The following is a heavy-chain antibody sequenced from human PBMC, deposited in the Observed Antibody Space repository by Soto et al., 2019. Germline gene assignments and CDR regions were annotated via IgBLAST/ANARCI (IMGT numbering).Heavy chain of an antibody. J-gene: IGHJ4*02. CDR3: ATPHYGDYGGGYFDY. CDR1: GYTLTELS. V-gene: IGHV1-24*01. D-gene: IGHD4-17*01. CDR2: FDPEDGET. Sequence: ASVKVSCKVSGYTLTELSMHWVRQAPGKGLEWMGGFDPEDGETIYAQKFQGRVTMTEDTSTDTAYMELSSLRSEDTAVYYCATPHYGDYGGGYFDYWGQGTLVTVSS.